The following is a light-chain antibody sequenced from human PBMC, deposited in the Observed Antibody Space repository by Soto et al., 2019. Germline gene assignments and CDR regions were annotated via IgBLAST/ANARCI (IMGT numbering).Light chain of an antibody. CDR1: QSFTSRS. J-gene: IGKJ1*01. V-gene: IGKV3-20*01. CDR3: QQYDSSPRT. Sequence: EIVLTQSPGTLSLSPGERATLSCRASQSFTSRSLAWYQQKPGLAPRLLISGTSNRAAGIPDRFSGSGSGTDFTLTISRLEHEDFAVYYCQQYDSSPRTFGQGTKVEIK. CDR2: GTS.